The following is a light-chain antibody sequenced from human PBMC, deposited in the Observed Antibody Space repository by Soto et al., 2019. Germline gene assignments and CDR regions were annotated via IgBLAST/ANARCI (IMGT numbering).Light chain of an antibody. CDR1: QSVGSY. J-gene: IGKJ2*01. Sequence: EIVLTQSPATLSLSPGERATLSCRASQSVGSYLAWYQHKPGQPPRLLIFDTSNSATGIPARLSGTGSGTDFTLAISSLEPEYFAVYYCQQRNTWSYTFGKGTRLEIK. V-gene: IGKV3-11*01. CDR3: QQRNTWSYT. CDR2: DTS.